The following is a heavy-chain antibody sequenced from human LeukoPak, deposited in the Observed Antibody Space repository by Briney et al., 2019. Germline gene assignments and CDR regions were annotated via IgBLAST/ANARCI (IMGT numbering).Heavy chain of an antibody. D-gene: IGHD2-2*01. V-gene: IGHV3-74*01. J-gene: IGHJ4*01. CDR1: GFTFSSYW. Sequence: GGSLRLSCAASGFTFSSYWMHWVRQAPGKGLVWVSRINSDGSTINYADSVKGRFTISRDNAKNTLYLQMDSLRAEDTAVYYCTRETVVVATASLGRWRLGTLVTVSS. CDR3: TRETVVVATASLGR. CDR2: INSDGSTI.